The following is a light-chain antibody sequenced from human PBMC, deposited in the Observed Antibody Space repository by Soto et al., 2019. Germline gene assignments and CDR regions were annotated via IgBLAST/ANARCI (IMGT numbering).Light chain of an antibody. Sequence: QAVVTQEPSLTVSPGGTVTLTCGSSTGAVTSGHYPYWFQQKPGQAPRTLIYDTNNKHSWTPARFSGSLLGGKAALTLSGAQPEDEAEYYCLLVYSSTGILFGGGTKLTVL. CDR3: LLVYSSTGIL. CDR1: TGAVTSGHY. CDR2: DTN. J-gene: IGLJ2*01. V-gene: IGLV7-46*01.